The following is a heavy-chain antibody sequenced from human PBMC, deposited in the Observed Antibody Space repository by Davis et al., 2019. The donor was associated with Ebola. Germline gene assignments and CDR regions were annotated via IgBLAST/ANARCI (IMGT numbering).Heavy chain of an antibody. D-gene: IGHD6-6*01. CDR2: IYYSGST. CDR1: GGSISSYY. CDR3: ARIKQLVWDY. V-gene: IGHV4-59*01. J-gene: IGHJ4*02. Sequence: PSETLSLTCTVSGGSISSYYWSWIRQPPGKGLEWIGYIYYSGSTNYNPSLKSRVTISVDTSKNQFSLKLSSVTAADTAVYYCARIKQLVWDYWGQGTLVTVSS.